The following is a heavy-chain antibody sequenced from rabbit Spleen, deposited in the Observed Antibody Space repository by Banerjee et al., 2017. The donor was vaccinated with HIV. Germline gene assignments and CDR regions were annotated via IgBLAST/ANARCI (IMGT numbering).Heavy chain of an antibody. J-gene: IGHJ3*01. CDR1: GFDISSYYY. V-gene: IGHV1S45*01. CDR3: ARGATYTYDL. CDR2: IYGGSSGST. D-gene: IGHD6-1*01. Sequence: QEQLVESGGGLVKPEGSLTLTCKASGFDISSYYYMCWVRQAPGKGLEWIGCIYGGSSGSTYYASWAKGRFTISKTSSTTVTLQMTSLTAADTATYFCARGATYTYDLWGQGTLVTVS.